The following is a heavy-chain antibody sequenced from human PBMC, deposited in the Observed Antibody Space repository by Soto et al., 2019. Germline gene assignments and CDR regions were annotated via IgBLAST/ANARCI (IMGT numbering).Heavy chain of an antibody. CDR3: ARESEDLTSNFDY. J-gene: IGHJ4*02. CDR2: ISSTTNYI. Sequence: GGSLRLSCAASGFTFTRYSMNWVRQAPGKGLEWVSSISSTTNYIYYADSMKGRFTVSRDDAKNSVYLDMNSLSAEDTAVYYCARESEDLTSNFDYWGQGTLVTVSS. V-gene: IGHV3-21*01. CDR1: GFTFTRYS.